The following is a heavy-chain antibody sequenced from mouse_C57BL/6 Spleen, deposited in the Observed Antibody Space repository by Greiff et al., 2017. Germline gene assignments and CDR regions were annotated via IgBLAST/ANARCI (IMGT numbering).Heavy chain of an antibody. CDR3: AREPYYSNYDYFDY. CDR2: ISDGGSYT. V-gene: IGHV5-4*01. D-gene: IGHD2-5*01. Sequence: DVMLVESGGGLVKPGGSLKLSCAASGFTFSSYALSWVRQTPEKRLEWVATISDGGSYTYYPDNVKGRFTISRDNAKNNLYLQMSHLKSEDTAMYYCAREPYYSNYDYFDYWGQGTTLTVSS. CDR1: GFTFSSYA. J-gene: IGHJ2*01.